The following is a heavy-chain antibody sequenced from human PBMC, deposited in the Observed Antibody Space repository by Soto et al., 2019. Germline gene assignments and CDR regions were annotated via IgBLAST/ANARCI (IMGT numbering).Heavy chain of an antibody. J-gene: IGHJ3*01. CDR2: IWTSGST. CDR1: GFTFSSND. V-gene: IGHV3-53*01. Sequence: EVQLVESGGGVIQPGGSLRLSCEASGFTFSSNDMNWVRQAPGKGLEWVSLIWTSGSTAYADSVKGRFSISRDNSKSALYLHMSSRRAEDTAVYYCASRPLLRGAPWGQGTMVTASS. D-gene: IGHD3-16*01. CDR3: ASRPLLRGAP.